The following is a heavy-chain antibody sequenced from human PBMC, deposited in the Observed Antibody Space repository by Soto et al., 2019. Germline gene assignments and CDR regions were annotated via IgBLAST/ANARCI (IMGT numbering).Heavy chain of an antibody. CDR2: IYPGDSNI. J-gene: IGHJ4*02. CDR3: ARQRDFDD. CDR1: GYIFHYYW. V-gene: IGHV5-51*01. Sequence: GESLKISCQASGYIFHYYWNGWVRPMPGEGLEGLGIIYPGDSNIRYYPSFQGQVTISADTSLSTPYLHGSSLKASDTAKYYCARQRDFDDWGQGTLVTVSS.